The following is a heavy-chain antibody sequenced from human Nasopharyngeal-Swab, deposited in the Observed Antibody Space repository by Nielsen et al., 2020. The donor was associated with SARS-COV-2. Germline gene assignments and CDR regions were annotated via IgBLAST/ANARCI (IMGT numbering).Heavy chain of an antibody. V-gene: IGHV3-48*03. CDR1: EFTFSSYE. CDR2: ISSSGSTI. Sequence: SLNISCAASEFTFSSYEMNWVHQAPGKGLEWVSNISSSGSTIYYADSVRGRFTISRDNAKNSLYLQMNSLRAEDTAVYYCARESSIVLMVYVHHYGMDVWGQGTTVTVSS. J-gene: IGHJ6*02. CDR3: ARESSIVLMVYVHHYGMDV. D-gene: IGHD2-8*01.